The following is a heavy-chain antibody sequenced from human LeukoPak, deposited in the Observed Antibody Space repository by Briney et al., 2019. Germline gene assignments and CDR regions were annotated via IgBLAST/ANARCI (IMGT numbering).Heavy chain of an antibody. CDR2: IKYGGSEK. Sequence: GGSLRLSCAASGFTFSNYWMSWVRQAPGKGLEWVANIKYGGSEKYYVDSVKGRFTISRDNAKNSLYLQMNSLRAEDTAVYYCASFFGVVNPFDYWGQGTLVTVSS. CDR1: GFTFSNYW. D-gene: IGHD3-3*01. J-gene: IGHJ4*02. V-gene: IGHV3-7*01. CDR3: ASFFGVVNPFDY.